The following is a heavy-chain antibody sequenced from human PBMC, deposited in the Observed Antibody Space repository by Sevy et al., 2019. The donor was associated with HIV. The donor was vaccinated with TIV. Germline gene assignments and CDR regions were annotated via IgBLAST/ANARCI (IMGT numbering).Heavy chain of an antibody. CDR2: ISGSGSTI. CDR3: ARDLWFGGFSGNWFDP. D-gene: IGHD3-10*01. Sequence: GGSLRLSCAASGFTFSNYYMSWIRQAPGKGLEWVSYISGSGSTIYYADSVKGRFTISRDNARTSLFLQMDSLRAEDTALYYCARDLWFGGFSGNWFDPWGQGSLVTVSS. CDR1: GFTFSNYY. V-gene: IGHV3-11*04. J-gene: IGHJ5*02.